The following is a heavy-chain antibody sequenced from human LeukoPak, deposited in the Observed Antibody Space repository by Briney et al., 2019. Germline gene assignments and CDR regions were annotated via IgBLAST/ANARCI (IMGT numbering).Heavy chain of an antibody. CDR2: IYHSGSA. Sequence: TSGTLSLTCAVSGGSISSSNCWSWVRQPPGKGLEWIGEIYHSGSANYNPSLKSRVTISLDKSKNRFSLKLSSVTAADTAVYYCARANDYGDPLPRYMDVWGKGTTVTVS. CDR1: GGSISSSNC. V-gene: IGHV4-4*02. D-gene: IGHD4-17*01. CDR3: ARANDYGDPLPRYMDV. J-gene: IGHJ6*03.